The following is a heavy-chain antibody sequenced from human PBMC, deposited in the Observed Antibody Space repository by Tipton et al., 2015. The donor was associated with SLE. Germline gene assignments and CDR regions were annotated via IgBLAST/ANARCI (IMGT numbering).Heavy chain of an antibody. CDR3: AREGGEVIEDYYEYGMDV. J-gene: IGHJ6*02. Sequence: SLRLSCAASGFTFSTYWMHWVRQAPGKGLVWVSRISNDGSRITYADSVKGRFTISRDNAKNTLYLQMNSLRAEDTAVYYCAREGGEVIEDYYEYGMDVWGQGATVTVSS. CDR1: GFTFSTYW. CDR2: ISNDGSRI. V-gene: IGHV3-74*01. D-gene: IGHD2/OR15-2a*01.